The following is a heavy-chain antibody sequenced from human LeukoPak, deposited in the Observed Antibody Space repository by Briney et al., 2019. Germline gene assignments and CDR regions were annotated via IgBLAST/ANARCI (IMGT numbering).Heavy chain of an antibody. D-gene: IGHD6-13*01. CDR3: ARSIPYGTTWYGRSDY. J-gene: IGHJ4*02. CDR2: IKPDGTTK. V-gene: IGHV3-7*03. CDR1: GFPFSSYS. Sequence: GGSLRLSCAASGFPFSSYSMAWVRQAPGKGLEWVVNIKPDGTTKFYVGSVKGRFTISRDNALNSLYLQMNSLRAEDTAIYYCARSIPYGTTWYGRSDYWGQGTLVTVSS.